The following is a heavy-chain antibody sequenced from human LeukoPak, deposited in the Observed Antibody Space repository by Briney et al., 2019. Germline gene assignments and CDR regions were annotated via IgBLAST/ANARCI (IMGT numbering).Heavy chain of an antibody. CDR1: GGSITSSSYY. V-gene: IGHV4-39*07. CDR3: AREGGYGDYIHASDV. CDR2: IYYTGST. J-gene: IGHJ3*01. D-gene: IGHD4-17*01. Sequence: SETLSLTCTVSGGSITSSSYYWGWIRQPPGKGPEWIGSIYYTGSTNYNPSLKSRVTISLDTSKNQFSLKLTSVTAADTAIYYCAREGGYGDYIHASDVWGQGTMVTVSS.